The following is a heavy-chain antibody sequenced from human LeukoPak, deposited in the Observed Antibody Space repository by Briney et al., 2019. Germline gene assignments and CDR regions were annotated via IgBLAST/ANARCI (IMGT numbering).Heavy chain of an antibody. CDR3: ARWRGSGSQRAVDI. Sequence: PSETLSLTCTVSGGSITSYYWNWIRQPPGKGLEWIAHIPYSGSATYNPSPKSRASFSVDTSKKQFSLSLTSGTAADAAVYYCARWRGSGSQRAVDIWGQGTMVTVST. J-gene: IGHJ3*02. CDR1: GGSITSYY. D-gene: IGHD1-26*01. CDR2: IPYSGSA. V-gene: IGHV4-59*01.